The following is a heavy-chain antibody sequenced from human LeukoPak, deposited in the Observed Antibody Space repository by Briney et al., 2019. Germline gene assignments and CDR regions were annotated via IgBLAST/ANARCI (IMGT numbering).Heavy chain of an antibody. V-gene: IGHV3-43*02. J-gene: IGHJ6*03. CDR3: AKDGELLPLYYYYYYYMDV. D-gene: IGHD1-7*01. Sequence: GGSLRLSCAASGFTFDDYAMHWVRQAPGKGLEWVSLISGDGGSTYYADSVKGRFTISRDNSKNSLYLQMNSLRTEDTVLYYCAKDGELLPLYYYYYYYMDVWGKGTTVTVSS. CDR2: ISGDGGST. CDR1: GFTFDDYA.